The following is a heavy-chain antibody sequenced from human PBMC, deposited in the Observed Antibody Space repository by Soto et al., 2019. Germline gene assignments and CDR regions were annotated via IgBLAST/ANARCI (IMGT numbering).Heavy chain of an antibody. D-gene: IGHD2-21*01. CDR2: IIPILGIA. J-gene: IGHJ4*02. V-gene: IGHV1-69*02. CDR3: ARVRASYFDY. CDR1: GGAFSSYT. Sequence: SVKLSSKASGGAFSSYTISWVRQAPGQGLEWMGRIIPILGIANYAQKFQGRVTITADKSTSTAYMELSSLRSEDTAVYYCARVRASYFDYWGQGTLVTVSS.